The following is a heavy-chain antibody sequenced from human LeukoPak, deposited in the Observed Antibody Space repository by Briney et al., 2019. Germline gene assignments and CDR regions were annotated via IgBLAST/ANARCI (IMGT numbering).Heavy chain of an antibody. Sequence: GGSLRLSCAASGFTFSTYGMHWVRQAPGKGLQWVALIVYDGSHKFYADSVRGRFTISRDNSKNTLNLQMNSLRVEDTAVYYCVERDAVGLDYWGQGTLVTVSS. D-gene: IGHD3-16*01. J-gene: IGHJ4*02. CDR2: IVYDGSHK. CDR1: GFTFSTYG. V-gene: IGHV3-30*02. CDR3: VERDAVGLDY.